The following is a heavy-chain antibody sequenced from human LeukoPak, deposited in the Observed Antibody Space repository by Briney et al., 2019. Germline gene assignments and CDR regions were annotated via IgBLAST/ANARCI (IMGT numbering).Heavy chain of an antibody. Sequence: GGSLRLSCAASGFTFSSYSMNWVRQAPGKGLEWVSFISGTSSYIYYADSVKGRFTISRDNAKNSLYLQMNSLRVEDTAVYYCARGEYGSGSYHIDYWGQGTLVTVSS. CDR2: ISGTSSYI. J-gene: IGHJ4*02. D-gene: IGHD3-10*01. CDR1: GFTFSSYS. CDR3: ARGEYGSGSYHIDY. V-gene: IGHV3-21*01.